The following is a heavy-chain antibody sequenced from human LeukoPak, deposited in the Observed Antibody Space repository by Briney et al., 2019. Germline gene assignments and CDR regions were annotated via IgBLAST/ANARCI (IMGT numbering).Heavy chain of an antibody. CDR2: LYYSGST. CDR1: GGSISSGRYY. J-gene: IGHJ4*02. Sequence: SETLSLTCTVSGGSISSGRYYWGWIRQPPGKGLEWIGSLYYSGSTYYNPSLKSRVTISVDTSKNQFSLNLSSVTAADTAVYYCASGGYSSGFFEHWGQGTLVAVSS. V-gene: IGHV4-39*01. CDR3: ASGGYSSGFFEH. D-gene: IGHD5-18*01.